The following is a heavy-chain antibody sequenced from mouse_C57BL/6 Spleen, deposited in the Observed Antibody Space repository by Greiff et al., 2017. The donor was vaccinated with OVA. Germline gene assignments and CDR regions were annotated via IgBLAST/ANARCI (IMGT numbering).Heavy chain of an antibody. CDR3: ARVETAQAGAY. CDR1: GYTFTSYW. V-gene: IGHV1-59*01. J-gene: IGHJ3*01. D-gene: IGHD3-2*02. Sequence: QVQLKQPGAELVRPGTSVKLSCKASGYTFTSYWMHWVKQRPGQGLEWIGVIDPSDSYTNYNQKFKGKATLTVDTSSSTAYMQLSSLTSEDSAVYYCARVETAQAGAYWGQGTLVTVSA. CDR2: IDPSDSYT.